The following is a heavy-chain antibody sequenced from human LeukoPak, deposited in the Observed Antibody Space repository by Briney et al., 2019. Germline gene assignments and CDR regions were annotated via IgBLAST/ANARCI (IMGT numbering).Heavy chain of an antibody. D-gene: IGHD3-16*01. V-gene: IGHV3-23*01. CDR1: GFTFSSYA. J-gene: IGHJ4*02. CDR2: ISGSGDIT. CDR3: AKVTGGDMITYGGVDY. Sequence: GGSLRLSCAASGFTFSSYAMTWVRQAPGKGLESVSAISGSGDITYYADSVKGRFTISRDNSKNTLFLQMDSLRVEDTAVHYCAKVTGGDMITYGGVDYWGQGTLVTVS.